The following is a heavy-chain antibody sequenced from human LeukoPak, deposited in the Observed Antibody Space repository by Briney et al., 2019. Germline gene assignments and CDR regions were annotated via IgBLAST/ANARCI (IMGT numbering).Heavy chain of an antibody. CDR2: ISSSSSTL. J-gene: IGHJ3*02. V-gene: IGHV3-48*02. CDR3: ARDGRPFDI. CDR1: GFTFSSYS. Sequence: GGSLRLSCAASGFTFSSYSMSWVRQAPGKGLEWVAYISSSSSTLHYADPVKGRFTTSRDNAKNSLYLQMNSLRDEDTAVYYCARDGRPFDIWGQGTMVTVSS.